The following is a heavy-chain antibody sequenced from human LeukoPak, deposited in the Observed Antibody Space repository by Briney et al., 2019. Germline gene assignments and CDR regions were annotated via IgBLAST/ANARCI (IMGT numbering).Heavy chain of an antibody. J-gene: IGHJ6*02. CDR1: GYTFTGYY. Sequence: ASVKVSCKASGYTFTGYYMHWVRQAPGQGLEWMGWINPNSGGTNYAQKFQGRVTMTRDTSISTAYMELSRLRSDDTAVYYCARTSSNYYYGMDVWGQGTTVTVSS. CDR3: ARTSSNYYYGMDV. CDR2: INPNSGGT. V-gene: IGHV1-2*02. D-gene: IGHD4-11*01.